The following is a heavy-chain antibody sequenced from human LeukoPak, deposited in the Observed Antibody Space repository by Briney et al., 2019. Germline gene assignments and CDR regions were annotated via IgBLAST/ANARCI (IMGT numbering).Heavy chain of an antibody. V-gene: IGHV3-49*04. D-gene: IGHD6-19*01. CDR2: IRSKAYGATT. J-gene: IGHJ6*02. Sequence: PGRSLRLSCTGFGFIFGDHAMSWVRQAPGKGLEWVGFIRSKAYGATTEYAASVKGRFTISRDDSKGIAYLQVNSLEIEDTAVYYCARGPILLWLHNGMDVWGQGTTVTVPS. CDR1: GFIFGDHA. CDR3: ARGPILLWLHNGMDV.